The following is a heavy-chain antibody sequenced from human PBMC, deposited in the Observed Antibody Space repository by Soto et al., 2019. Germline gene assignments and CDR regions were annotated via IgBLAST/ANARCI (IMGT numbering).Heavy chain of an antibody. CDR2: IDNAGTDS. CDR1: GFTFSGRS. V-gene: IGHV3-74*02. Sequence: EVQLVESGGGLVQPGGSLRLSCAASGFTFSGRSMHWVRQAPGKGLVWVSGIDNAGTDSNYAESVKGRFTSSRDNAKNMLYLQMNSLRVEDTAVYYCARGWFGPDVWGKGTTVTVSS. J-gene: IGHJ6*04. CDR3: ARGWFGPDV. D-gene: IGHD3-10*01.